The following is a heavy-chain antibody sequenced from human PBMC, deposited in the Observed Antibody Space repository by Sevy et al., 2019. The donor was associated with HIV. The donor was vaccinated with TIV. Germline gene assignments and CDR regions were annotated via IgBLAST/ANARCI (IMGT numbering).Heavy chain of an antibody. D-gene: IGHD6-13*01. V-gene: IGHV3-7*01. J-gene: IGHJ4*02. CDR2: IIQGGSEE. CDR1: GFTFSSSS. CDR3: ARFVSLGY. Sequence: AGSLRLSCAASGFTFSSSSMTWVRQAPGKGLEWVATIIQGGSEEYHVDFVKGRFTISRDNAKNSLYLQMNSLSAVDTAVYFCARFVSLGYWGQGTLVTVSS.